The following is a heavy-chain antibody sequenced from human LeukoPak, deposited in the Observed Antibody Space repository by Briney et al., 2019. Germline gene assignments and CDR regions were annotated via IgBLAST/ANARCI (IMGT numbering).Heavy chain of an antibody. Sequence: ASVKVSCKASGYTFTGYYMHWVRQAPGQGLEWMGWINPNSGGTNYAQKFQGRVTMTRDTSISTAYMELSRLRSDDTAVYHCASTKTGYSSGWYLYWGQGTLVTVSS. CDR2: INPNSGGT. CDR1: GYTFTGYY. CDR3: ASTKTGYSSGWYLY. J-gene: IGHJ4*02. V-gene: IGHV1-2*02. D-gene: IGHD6-19*01.